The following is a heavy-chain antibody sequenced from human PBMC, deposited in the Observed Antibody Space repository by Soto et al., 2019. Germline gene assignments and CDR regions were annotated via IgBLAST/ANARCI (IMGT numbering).Heavy chain of an antibody. J-gene: IGHJ5*02. D-gene: IGHD2-15*01. V-gene: IGHV1-18*01. CDR2: ISTYNGNT. CDR1: GYTFTSYD. CDR3: ARGFRVTATRWWFDP. Sequence: ASVKVSCKASGYTFTSYDISWVRQAPGQGLEWMGWISTYNGNTNYAQKLQGRVTMTTDTSTSTAYMELRSLRSDDTAVYYCARGFRVTATRWWFDPWGQGTLVTVSS.